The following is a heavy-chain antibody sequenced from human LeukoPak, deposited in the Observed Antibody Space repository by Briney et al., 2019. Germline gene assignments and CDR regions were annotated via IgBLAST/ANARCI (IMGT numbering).Heavy chain of an antibody. CDR2: MNPNNGNT. V-gene: IGHV1-8*01. CDR3: ATFSGGYSYGANY. Sequence: ASVKVSCKASGFTFTSYDINWVRQASGQGLEWMGWMNPNNGNTGYAQKFQGRVTMTEDTSTDTAYMELSSLRSEDTAVYYCATFSGGYSYGANYWGQEPLVTVSS. J-gene: IGHJ4*02. CDR1: GFTFTSYD. D-gene: IGHD5-18*01.